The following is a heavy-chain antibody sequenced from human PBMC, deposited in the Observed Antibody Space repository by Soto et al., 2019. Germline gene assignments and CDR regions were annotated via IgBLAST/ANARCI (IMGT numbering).Heavy chain of an antibody. CDR3: ARRKDSSRYFYGMDV. Sequence: QVALQQWGAGLLKPSQTLSLTCAVYGESFNDYFWTWIRQSPGGLEWLAEVHHTGTSYYNPSLKSRLAVSVDTSRNQFSLNLTSLTAADTATYYCARRKDSSRYFYGMDVWGQGTTVVVSS. CDR2: VHHTGTS. D-gene: IGHD6-13*01. J-gene: IGHJ6*02. CDR1: GESFNDYF. V-gene: IGHV4-34*02.